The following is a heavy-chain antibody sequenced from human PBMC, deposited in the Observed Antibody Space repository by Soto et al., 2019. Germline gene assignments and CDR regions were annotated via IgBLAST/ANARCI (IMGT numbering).Heavy chain of an antibody. CDR1: GFTVSSNY. CDR3: AREGIAVAGTGGWFDP. D-gene: IGHD6-19*01. V-gene: IGHV3-66*01. CDR2: IYSGGST. Sequence: GGSLRLSCAASGFTVSSNYMSWVRQAPGKGLEWVSVIYSGGSTYYADSVKGRFTISRDNSKNTLILQMNSLRAEDTAGYYCAREGIAVAGTGGWFDPWGQGTLVTVSS. J-gene: IGHJ5*02.